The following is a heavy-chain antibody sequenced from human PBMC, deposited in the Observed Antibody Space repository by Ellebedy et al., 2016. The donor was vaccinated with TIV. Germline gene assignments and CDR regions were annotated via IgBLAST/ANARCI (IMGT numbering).Heavy chain of an antibody. CDR1: GGSFSGYY. D-gene: IGHD3-10*01. CDR3: ARDTDGFGPDY. Sequence: SETLSLTXAVYGGSFSGYYWSWIRQPPGKGLEWIGEINHSGSTNYNPSLKSRVTISVDTSKNQFSLKLSSVTAADTAVYYCARDTDGFGPDYWGQGTLVTVSS. V-gene: IGHV4-34*01. CDR2: INHSGST. J-gene: IGHJ4*02.